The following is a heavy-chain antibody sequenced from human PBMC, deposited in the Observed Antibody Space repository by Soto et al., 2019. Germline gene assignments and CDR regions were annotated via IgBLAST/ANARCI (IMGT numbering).Heavy chain of an antibody. CDR3: ARDRYNAFDI. CDR2: IYYSGST. V-gene: IGHV4-59*01. Sequence: SETLSLTCTVSGGSISSYYWSWIRQPPGKGLEWIGHIYYSGSTNYNPSLKSRVTISVDTSKNQFSLKLSSVTAADTAVYYCARDRYNAFDIWGQGTMVTVS. CDR1: GGSISSYY. D-gene: IGHD1-1*01. J-gene: IGHJ3*02.